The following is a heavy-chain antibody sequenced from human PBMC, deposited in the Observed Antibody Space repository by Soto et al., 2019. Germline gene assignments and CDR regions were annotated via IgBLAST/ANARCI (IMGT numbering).Heavy chain of an antibody. V-gene: IGHV4-59*11. J-gene: IGHJ4*02. CDR2: VYYNGIT. Sequence: SETLSLTCTVSGGSINNHYWSWIRQPPGKGLEWLGYVYYNGITNYNPSLKSRVTMSVDTSKNQVVLTMTNMDPVDTATYYCAHPSSSWVSFDYWGQGTLVTVSS. CDR3: AHPSSSWVSFDY. CDR1: GGSINNHY. D-gene: IGHD6-6*01.